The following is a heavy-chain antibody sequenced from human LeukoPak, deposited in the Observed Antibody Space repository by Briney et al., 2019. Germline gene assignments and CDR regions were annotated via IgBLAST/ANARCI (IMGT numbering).Heavy chain of an antibody. Sequence: GGSLRLSCAASGFTVSSNYMSWVRQAPGKGLEWVSIIYSGGSTYYADSVKGRFTISRDSSKNTVYLQMNSLRAEDTAVYYCARDLFTVTHDYWGQGNLVTVSS. CDR1: GFTVSSNY. CDR3: ARDLFTVTHDY. J-gene: IGHJ4*02. V-gene: IGHV3-53*01. CDR2: IYSGGST. D-gene: IGHD4-17*01.